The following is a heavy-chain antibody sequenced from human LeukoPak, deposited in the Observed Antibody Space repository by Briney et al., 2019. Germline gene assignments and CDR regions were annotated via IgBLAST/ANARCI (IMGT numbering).Heavy chain of an antibody. CDR1: GFTFSSYA. D-gene: IGHD4-17*01. Sequence: GGSLRLSCAASGFTFSSYAMSWVRQAPGKGLEWVSAISGSGGSTYYADSVKGRFTISRDNSKNTLYRQMNSLRAEDTAVYYCAKHGLRQYYFDYWGQGTLVTVSS. CDR3: AKHGLRQYYFDY. J-gene: IGHJ4*02. CDR2: ISGSGGST. V-gene: IGHV3-23*01.